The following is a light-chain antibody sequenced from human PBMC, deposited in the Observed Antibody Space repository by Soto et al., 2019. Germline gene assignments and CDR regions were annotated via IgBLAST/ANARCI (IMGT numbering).Light chain of an antibody. CDR3: NYSSGSQP. CDR2: GAS. Sequence: EIVLTQSPGTLSLSPGERATLSCRASQSVNSLYLAWYQQKPGQAPRLLIYGASSRATGIPDRFSGSGSGTDFPPTISRLEPEDFAVYYCNYSSGSQPFGGGPKGK. V-gene: IGKV3-20*01. CDR1: QSVNSLY. J-gene: IGKJ4*01.